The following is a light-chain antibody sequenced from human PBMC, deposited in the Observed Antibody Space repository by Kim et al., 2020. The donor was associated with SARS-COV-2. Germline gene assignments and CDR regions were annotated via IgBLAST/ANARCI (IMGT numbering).Light chain of an antibody. CDR3: QQYITRT. CDR2: GAS. Sequence: EIVMTQSPATLSVSPGESVTLSCRASQGVRNNVAWYQQKPGQTPRLLIYGASARATDIPARFSGSGSGIEYTLTISSLQSGDSAVYYCQQYITRTFGQGTKVDIK. J-gene: IGKJ1*01. CDR1: QGVRNN. V-gene: IGKV3-15*01.